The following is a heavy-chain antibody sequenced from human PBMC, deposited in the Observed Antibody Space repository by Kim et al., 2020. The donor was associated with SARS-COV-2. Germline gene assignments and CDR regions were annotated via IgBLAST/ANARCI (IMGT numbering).Heavy chain of an antibody. CDR2: IKSKTDGGTT. Sequence: GGSLRLFCAASGFTSTNAWMAWVRQTPGKGLEWVGRIKSKTDGGTTEYAAPVKGRFTISRDDSKNTLYLEMNSLKTEDTALYYCTTYNYGTFDPWGQGTL. CDR1: GFTSTNAW. V-gene: IGHV3-15*01. D-gene: IGHD5-18*01. J-gene: IGHJ5*02. CDR3: TTYNYGTFDP.